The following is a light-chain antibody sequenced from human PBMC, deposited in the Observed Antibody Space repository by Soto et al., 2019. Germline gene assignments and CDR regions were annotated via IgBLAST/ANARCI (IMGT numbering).Light chain of an antibody. J-gene: IGLJ2*01. V-gene: IGLV2-14*01. CDR2: EVT. CDR1: SSDIGDYNY. Sequence: QSALTQPASVSGSPGQSITISCTGTSSDIGDYNYVSWFQQHPGKAPKLIIFEVTNWPSGVSNRFSGSKSANTASLTISGLQAEDEADYYCSSYTTTSTLGVFGGGTKLTVL. CDR3: SSYTTTSTLGV.